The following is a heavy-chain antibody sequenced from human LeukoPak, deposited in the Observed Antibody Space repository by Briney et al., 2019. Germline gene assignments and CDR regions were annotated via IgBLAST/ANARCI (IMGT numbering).Heavy chain of an antibody. CDR3: ARPPQKGSASYYNAWSWYLDL. V-gene: IGHV4-38-2*01. CDR1: GYSISSGYY. D-gene: IGHD3-10*01. CDR2: IYHSGST. J-gene: IGHJ2*01. Sequence: SETLSLTCAVSGYSISSGYYWGWIRHPPGKGLEWMGGIYHSGSTYYNPSLKSRVTISVDTSKNQFSLKLSSVTAADTGVYYCARPPQKGSASYYNAWSWYLDLWGRGTLVTVSS.